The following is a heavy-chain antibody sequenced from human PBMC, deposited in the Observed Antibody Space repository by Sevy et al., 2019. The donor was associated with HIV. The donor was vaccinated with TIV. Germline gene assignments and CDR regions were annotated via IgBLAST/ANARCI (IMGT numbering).Heavy chain of an antibody. Sequence: GGSLRLSCAASGFTFSSYSMNWVRQAPGKGLEWVSSISSSSSYIYYADSVKGRFTISRDNAKNSLYLQMNSLRAEETAVYYCAREPLNWNPGVGFYYGMDVWGQGTTVTVSS. J-gene: IGHJ6*02. CDR3: AREPLNWNPGVGFYYGMDV. CDR1: GFTFSSYS. CDR2: ISSSSSYI. V-gene: IGHV3-21*01. D-gene: IGHD1-20*01.